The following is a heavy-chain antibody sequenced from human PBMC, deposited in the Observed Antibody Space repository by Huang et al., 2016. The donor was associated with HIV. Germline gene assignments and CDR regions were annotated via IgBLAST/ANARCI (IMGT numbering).Heavy chain of an antibody. Sequence: QVRLDQWGAGLLKPSETLTLTCAVYGDSLSGFFWSWIRQSPGRGLEWFGEITQIGRTNYNPSLKGRVTIAIDTSKKQFSLKLKSVTADDTSTYYCARGRGTSWSFFDTWGQGSFVTVSS. CDR1: GDSLSGFF. CDR3: ARGRGTSWSFFDT. J-gene: IGHJ5*02. CDR2: ITQIGRT. D-gene: IGHD2-2*01. V-gene: IGHV4-34*01.